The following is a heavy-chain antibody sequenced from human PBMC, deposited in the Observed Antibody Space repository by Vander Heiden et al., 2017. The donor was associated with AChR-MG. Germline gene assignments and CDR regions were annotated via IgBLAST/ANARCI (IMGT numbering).Heavy chain of an antibody. Sequence: EVHLLQSGPEVKKPGTTVKISCKVSGYTFTNYYIHWVQQAPGKGLEWLGLVDPDDGETIYADKFQGRVTITADTSTDTTYMELSSLTSEDTAVFYCATDVLGWGQGTLVTVSS. V-gene: IGHV1-69-2*01. CDR2: VDPDDGET. CDR3: ATDVLG. J-gene: IGHJ4*02. D-gene: IGHD3-16*01. CDR1: GYTFTNYY.